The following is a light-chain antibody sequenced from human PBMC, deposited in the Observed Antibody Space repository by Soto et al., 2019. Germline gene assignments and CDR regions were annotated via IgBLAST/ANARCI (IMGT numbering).Light chain of an antibody. Sequence: TVVTQSPDTLALSPGERATIAXRASPSFSTNYLAWYQNKPGKATRIXXXCAXTRATDIPARFSGSGSGREFTLNIIGMHSADFEGYYCQHYNSLPTRTVGQGTRLEIK. CDR2: CAX. V-gene: IGKV3D-15*01. CDR3: QHYNSLPTRT. J-gene: IGKJ5*01. CDR1: PSFSTN.